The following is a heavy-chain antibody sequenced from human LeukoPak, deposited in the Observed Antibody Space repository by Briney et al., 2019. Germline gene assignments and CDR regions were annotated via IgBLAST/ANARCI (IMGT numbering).Heavy chain of an antibody. J-gene: IGHJ4*02. D-gene: IGHD5-24*01. CDR1: GFNVNNAW. V-gene: IGHV3-7*03. CDR3: AKEGRSLQTY. CDR2: IKEDGTET. Sequence: GGSLRLSCAASGFNVNNAWMSWVRLAPGKRLEWVANIKEDGTETYYVDSVKGRFTISRDNAKNSLYLQMNSLRVEDTAVYYCAKEGRSLQTYWGQGTLVTVSS.